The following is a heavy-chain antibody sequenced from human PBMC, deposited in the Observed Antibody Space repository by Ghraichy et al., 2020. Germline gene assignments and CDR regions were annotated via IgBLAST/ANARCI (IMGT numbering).Heavy chain of an antibody. Sequence: TLSLTCTVSGGSISSGDYYWSWIRQPPGKGLEWIGYIYYSGSTYYNPSLKSRVTISVDTSKNQFSLKLSSVTAADTAVYYCARVRYYDILTGYRFDPWGQGTLVTVSS. CDR1: GGSISSGDYY. D-gene: IGHD3-9*01. CDR3: ARVRYYDILTGYRFDP. J-gene: IGHJ5*02. CDR2: IYYSGST. V-gene: IGHV4-30-4*01.